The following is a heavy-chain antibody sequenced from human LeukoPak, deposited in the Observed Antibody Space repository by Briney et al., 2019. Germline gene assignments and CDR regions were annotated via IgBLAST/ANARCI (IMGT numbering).Heavy chain of an antibody. V-gene: IGHV3-23*01. CDR3: ARGMGASTYYFDY. Sequence: GGSLRLSCAASGFTFNNYAMSWVRQAPGKGLEWVSIISGGAGSTYYADSLKGRFTISRDNSKNTLYLRMNSLRAEDTAMYYCARGMGASTYYFDYWGQGTLVTVSS. CDR2: ISGGAGST. D-gene: IGHD3-16*01. J-gene: IGHJ4*02. CDR1: GFTFNNYA.